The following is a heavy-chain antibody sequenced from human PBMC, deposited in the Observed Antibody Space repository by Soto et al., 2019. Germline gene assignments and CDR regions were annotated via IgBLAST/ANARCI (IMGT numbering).Heavy chain of an antibody. V-gene: IGHV1-3*01. D-gene: IGHD3-22*01. J-gene: IGHJ6*02. CDR2: INAGNGNT. CDR1: GYTFTSYA. CDR3: ARDPAWDYYDSSGSGDYYGMDV. Sequence: GASVKVSCKASGYTFTSYAMHWVRQAPGQRLEWMGWINAGNGNTKYSQKFQGRVTITRDTSASTAYMELSSLRSEDTAVYYCARDPAWDYYDSSGSGDYYGMDVWGQGTTVTVSS.